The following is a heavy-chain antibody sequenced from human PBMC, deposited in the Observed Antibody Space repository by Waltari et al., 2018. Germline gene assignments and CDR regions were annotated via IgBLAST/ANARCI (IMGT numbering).Heavy chain of an antibody. Sequence: DVQLVESGGGLVRPGGSVRLSCEASGSTFGDYTFNWVRQPPGKGLEWLSSISSRGTYIYYKDSVKGRFIISRDNTKNSLYLQMDGLRADDTAVYYCARSGRQENWFDPWGQ. CDR2: ISSRGTYI. J-gene: IGHJ5*02. V-gene: IGHV3-21*02. CDR3: ARSGRQENWFDP. CDR1: GSTFGDYT. D-gene: IGHD2-15*01.